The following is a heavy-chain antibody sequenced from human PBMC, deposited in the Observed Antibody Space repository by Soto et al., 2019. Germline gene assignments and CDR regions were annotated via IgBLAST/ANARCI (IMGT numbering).Heavy chain of an antibody. Sequence: GGSLSLSCAVSGFSFSNYGMCCVRHPPGKGLEWVSGIIDYSGGSTYNAESVKGWFRIFSNKSKRTVYPEMNGLRGEGTAVYFCSSCAYDGSAYYVWGQGTMVTVSS. D-gene: IGHD3-22*01. CDR3: SSCAYDGSAYYV. CDR2: IIDYSGGST. CDR1: GFSFSNYG. J-gene: IGHJ3*01. V-gene: IGHV3-23*01.